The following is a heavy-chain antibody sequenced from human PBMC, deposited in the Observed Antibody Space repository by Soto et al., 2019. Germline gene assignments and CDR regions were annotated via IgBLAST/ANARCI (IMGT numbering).Heavy chain of an antibody. CDR2: IYSGGST. CDR1: GLTVSSNY. D-gene: IGHD3-10*01. J-gene: IGHJ4*02. V-gene: IGHV3-66*01. Sequence: EVQLVESGGGLVQPGGSLRLSCAASGLTVSSNYMSLVRQAPGKGLEWVSLIYSGGSTYYADSVRGRFTISRDNSKNTRYLQMNSLRADDTAVYYCARDFYYYGSGTMGGYFDYWGQGTLVTVSS. CDR3: ARDFYYYGSGTMGGYFDY.